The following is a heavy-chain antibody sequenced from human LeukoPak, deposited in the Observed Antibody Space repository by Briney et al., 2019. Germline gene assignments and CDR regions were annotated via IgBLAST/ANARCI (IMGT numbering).Heavy chain of an antibody. CDR1: GFTLSTYW. CDR3: AKGTKLAVAANNYFDY. J-gene: IGHJ4*02. CDR2: ISGSGGST. Sequence: GGSLRLSCAASGFTLSTYWMSWVRQAPGKGLEWVSAISGSGGSTYYADSVKGRFTISRDNSKNTLYLQMNSLRAEDTAVYYCAKGTKLAVAANNYFDYWGQGTLLTVSS. V-gene: IGHV3-23*01. D-gene: IGHD2-15*01.